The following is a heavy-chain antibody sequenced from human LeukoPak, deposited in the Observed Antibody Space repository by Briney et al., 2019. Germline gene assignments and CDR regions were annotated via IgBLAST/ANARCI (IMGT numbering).Heavy chain of an antibody. Sequence: TGGSLRLYCAASGFTFSNHAMGRFRQGPGNGLEWVSAISPPGATTYFADSVKGRFTISRDNSKNTLYLQMNSLRAGDTAIYYCAREYSYGYDDWFDPWGQGTLVTVSS. CDR1: GFTFSNHA. J-gene: IGHJ5*02. V-gene: IGHV3-23*01. CDR2: ISPPGATT. CDR3: AREYSYGYDDWFDP. D-gene: IGHD5-18*01.